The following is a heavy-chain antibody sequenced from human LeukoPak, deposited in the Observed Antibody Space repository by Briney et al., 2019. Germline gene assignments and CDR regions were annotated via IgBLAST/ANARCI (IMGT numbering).Heavy chain of an antibody. CDR1: GGSFSGYY. J-gene: IGHJ4*02. CDR3: ARRKLNYYDSSGYYHSPGRYFDY. V-gene: IGHV4-34*01. CDR2: INHSGST. Sequence: SETLSLTCAVYGGSFSGYYWSWIRQPPGKGLEWIGEINHSGSTNYNPSLKSRVTISVDTSKNQFSLKLSSVTAADTAVYYCARRKLNYYDSSGYYHSPGRYFDYWGQGTLVTVSS. D-gene: IGHD3-22*01.